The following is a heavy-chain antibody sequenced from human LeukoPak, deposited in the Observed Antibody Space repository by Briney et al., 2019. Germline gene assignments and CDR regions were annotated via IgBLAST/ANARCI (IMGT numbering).Heavy chain of an antibody. CDR1: GFTFSSYS. J-gene: IGHJ3*02. CDR2: ISSSSSYI. CDR3: ARVAVVGATRDAFDI. V-gene: IGHV3-21*01. D-gene: IGHD1-26*01. Sequence: PGGSLRLSCAASGFTFSSYSMNWVRQAPGKGLEWGSSISSSSSYIYYADSVKGRFTISRDNAKNSLYLQMNSLRAEDTAVYYCARVAVVGATRDAFDIWGQGTMVTVSS.